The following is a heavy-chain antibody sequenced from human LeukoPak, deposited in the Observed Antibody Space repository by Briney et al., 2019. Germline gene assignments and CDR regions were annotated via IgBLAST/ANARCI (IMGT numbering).Heavy chain of an antibody. V-gene: IGHV3-23*01. Sequence: GGSLRLSCAASEFTFSSYAMSWVRQAPGKGLEWVSAISGSGGSTYYADSVKGRFTISRDNSKNTLYLQMNSLRAEDTAVYYCANLPTTHKRWHNFDYWGQGTLVTVSS. CDR1: EFTFSSYA. J-gene: IGHJ4*02. D-gene: IGHD1-26*01. CDR3: ANLPTTHKRWHNFDY. CDR2: ISGSGGST.